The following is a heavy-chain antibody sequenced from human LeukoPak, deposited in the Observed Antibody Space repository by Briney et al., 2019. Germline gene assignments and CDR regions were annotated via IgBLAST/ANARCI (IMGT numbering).Heavy chain of an antibody. J-gene: IGHJ4*02. CDR1: GGSISSGSYY. CDR3: ARPSTRGEPIYY. D-gene: IGHD1-14*01. CDR2: IYYSVST. Sequence: SETLSLTCTVSGGSISSGSYYWGWIRQPPGTGLEWIGSIYYSVSTYYNPSLKSRVTISVATSKNQFSLKLRSVTAADTAVYYCARPSTRGEPIYYWGQGTLVTVSS. V-gene: IGHV4-39*01.